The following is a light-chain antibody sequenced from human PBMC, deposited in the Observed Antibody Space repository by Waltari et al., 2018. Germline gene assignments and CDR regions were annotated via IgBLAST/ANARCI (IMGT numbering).Light chain of an antibody. CDR2: DAS. CDR3: QKYGTLPAT. J-gene: IGKJ1*01. CDR1: QSVSKY. Sequence: EIVLTQSPGTLPLSPGERATLSCRASQSVSKYLAWYQQKPGQAPRLLSYDASTRATGIPDRFSGSGWGTDFSLTISRLEPEDFAVYYCQKYGTLPATFGQGTKVQ. V-gene: IGKV3-20*01.